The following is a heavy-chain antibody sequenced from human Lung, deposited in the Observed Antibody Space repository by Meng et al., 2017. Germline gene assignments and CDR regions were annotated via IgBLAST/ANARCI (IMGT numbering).Heavy chain of an antibody. CDR1: GFTFINSA. J-gene: IGHJ4*02. CDR2: ISIDGDRT. D-gene: IGHD2-2*01. Sequence: VQLLESGGGLVQPGGSLRFACSVSGFTFINSAMSWVRQAPGKGLEWVSGISIDGDRTYYVDSVKGRFTISRDNSKNTVYLQMNSLRGEDTAVYFCAKEEVPNDYWGQGTLVTVSS. V-gene: IGHV3-23*01. CDR3: AKEEVPNDY.